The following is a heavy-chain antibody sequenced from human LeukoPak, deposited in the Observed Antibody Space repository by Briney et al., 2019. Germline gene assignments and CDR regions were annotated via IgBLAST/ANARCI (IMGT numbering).Heavy chain of an antibody. CDR2: IYYSGST. D-gene: IGHD3-9*01. CDR1: GASLSSSSYY. CDR3: TRRHYHLLTGYYQSDH. J-gene: IGHJ4*02. Sequence: SETLSLTCTVSGASLSSSSYYWGWLRQPPGKGLEWIGNIYYSGSTYYNPSLKSRVTLSVDMSKNQLSLKLSSVTAADTAVYYCTRRHYHLLTGYYQSDHWGQGILVTASS. V-gene: IGHV4-39*01.